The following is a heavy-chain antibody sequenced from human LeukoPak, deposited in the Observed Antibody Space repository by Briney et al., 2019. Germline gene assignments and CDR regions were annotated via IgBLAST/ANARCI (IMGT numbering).Heavy chain of an antibody. CDR3: ARGVRRYSSSPGY. V-gene: IGHV4-34*01. Sequence: WETLSLTCAVYGGSFSGYDWSWIRQPPGKGLEWIGEINHSGSNNYNPSLKSRVTISVDTSKDQFSLKLSSVTAADTAVYYCARGVRRYSSSPGYWGQGTLVTVSS. J-gene: IGHJ4*02. D-gene: IGHD6-13*01. CDR1: GGSFSGYD. CDR2: INHSGSN.